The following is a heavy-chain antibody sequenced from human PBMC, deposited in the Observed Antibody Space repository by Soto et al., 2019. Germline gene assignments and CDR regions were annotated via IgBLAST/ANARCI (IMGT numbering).Heavy chain of an antibody. CDR1: GGSFSGYY. J-gene: IGHJ4*02. D-gene: IGHD3-9*01. CDR2: INHSGST. V-gene: IGHV4-34*01. Sequence: PSETLSLTCAVYGGSFSGYYWSWIRQPPGKGLEWIGEINHSGSTNYNPSLKSRVTISVDTSKNQFSLKLSSVTAADTAVYYCARAGYYDIFSGYPSHSPYYFVYWGQGTLVTVS. CDR3: ARAGYYDIFSGYPSHSPYYFVY.